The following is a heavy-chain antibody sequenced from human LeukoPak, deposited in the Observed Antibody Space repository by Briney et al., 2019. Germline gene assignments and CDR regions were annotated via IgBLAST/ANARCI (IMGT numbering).Heavy chain of an antibody. CDR2: ISSSGSTV. Sequence: GGSLRLSCAASGFTFSSYEMNWVRQAPGKGLEWVSYISSSGSTVYYADSVKGRFIISRDNAKNSLYLQMNSLRAEDTAVYYCARGAAAGTPFDYWGQGTLVTVSS. D-gene: IGHD6-13*01. V-gene: IGHV3-48*03. CDR1: GFTFSSYE. J-gene: IGHJ4*02. CDR3: ARGAAAGTPFDY.